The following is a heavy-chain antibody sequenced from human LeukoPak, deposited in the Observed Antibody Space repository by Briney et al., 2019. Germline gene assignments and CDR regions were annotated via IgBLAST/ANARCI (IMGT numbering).Heavy chain of an antibody. D-gene: IGHD3-10*01. J-gene: IGHJ4*02. Sequence: GSLRLSCAASGFTFSSYSMDWVRQAPGKGLEWIGYIYYSGSTKYNPSLKSRVTISVDTSKNQFSLKLSSVTAADTAVYYCARDMVRERSFDYWGQGTLVTVSS. CDR1: GFTFSSYS. CDR3: ARDMVRERSFDY. V-gene: IGHV4-59*01. CDR2: IYYSGST.